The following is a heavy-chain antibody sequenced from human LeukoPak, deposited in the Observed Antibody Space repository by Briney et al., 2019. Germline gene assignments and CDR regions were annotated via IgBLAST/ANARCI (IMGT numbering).Heavy chain of an antibody. V-gene: IGHV4-30-4*01. D-gene: IGHD3-16*02. CDR3: ARGSGRDYDYVWGSYRPLFDY. J-gene: IGHJ4*02. CDR2: IYYSGST. Sequence: SETLSLTCTVSGGSISSGDYYWSWIRQPPGKGLEWTGYIYYSGSTYYNPSLKSRVTISGDTSKTQFSLKLSSVTAADTAVYYCARGSGRDYDYVWGSYRPLFDYWGQGTLVTVSS. CDR1: GGSISSGDYY.